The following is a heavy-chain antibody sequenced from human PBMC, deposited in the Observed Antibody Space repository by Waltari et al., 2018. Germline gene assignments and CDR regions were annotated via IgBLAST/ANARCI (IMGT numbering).Heavy chain of an antibody. J-gene: IGHJ6*02. V-gene: IGHV4-34*01. D-gene: IGHD3-3*01. Sequence: QVQLQQWGAGLLKPSETLSLTCAVYGGSFSGYYWSWIRQPPGKGLEWHGEINHSGSNNYNPARKSRVTISVDTSKNQFSLKLSSVTAADTAVYYCARLVMSLVDFWSGYYIDYYYYGMDVWGQGTTVTVSS. CDR1: GGSFSGYY. CDR2: INHSGSN. CDR3: ARLVMSLVDFWSGYYIDYYYYGMDV.